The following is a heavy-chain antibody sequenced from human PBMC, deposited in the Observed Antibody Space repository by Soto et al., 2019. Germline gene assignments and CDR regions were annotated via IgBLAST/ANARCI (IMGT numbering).Heavy chain of an antibody. Sequence: ASVKVSCKASGGTVSSYAISWVRQAPGQGLEWMGGIIPIFGTANYAQKFQGRVTITADESTSTAYMELSSLRSEDTAVYYCAGVEVKKIFGVVTPDYYYGMDVWGKWPTGTVSS. CDR3: AGVEVKKIFGVVTPDYYYGMDV. D-gene: IGHD3-3*01. J-gene: IGHJ6*04. CDR2: IIPIFGTA. CDR1: GGTVSSYA. V-gene: IGHV1-69*13.